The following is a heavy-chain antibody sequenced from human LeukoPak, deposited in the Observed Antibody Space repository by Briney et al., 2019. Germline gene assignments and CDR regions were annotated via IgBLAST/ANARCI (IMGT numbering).Heavy chain of an antibody. CDR3: AKVGYSSSSANFDY. CDR1: GFTFSRYA. J-gene: IGHJ4*02. D-gene: IGHD6-6*01. CDR2: ISGSGGST. V-gene: IGHV3-23*01. Sequence: PGGSLRLSCAASGFTFSRYAMSWVRQAPGKGLEWVSAISGSGGSTYYADSVKGRFTISRDNSKNTLYLQMNSLRAEDTAVYYCAKVGYSSSSANFDYWGQGTLVTVSS.